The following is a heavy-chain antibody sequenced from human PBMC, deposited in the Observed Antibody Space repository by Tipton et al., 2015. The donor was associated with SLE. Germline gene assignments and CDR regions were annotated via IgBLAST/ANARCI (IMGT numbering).Heavy chain of an antibody. V-gene: IGHV3-30*04. J-gene: IGHJ4*02. CDR2: ISYDGSNK. Sequence: SLRLSCAASGFTFSTYAMHWVRQAPGKGLEWVAVISYDGSNKYYADSVKGRFTIPRDNSKNTLYLRMNSLRAEDTAVYYCARDLGSWGFDYWGQGTLVTVSS. CDR1: GFTFSTYA. D-gene: IGHD2-15*01. CDR3: ARDLGSWGFDY.